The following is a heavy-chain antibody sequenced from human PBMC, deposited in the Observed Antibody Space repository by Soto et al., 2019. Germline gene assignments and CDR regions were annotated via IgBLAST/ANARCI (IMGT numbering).Heavy chain of an antibody. CDR2: IIPILGIA. V-gene: IGHV1-69*02. CDR3: ARGRIVVVAATDYYYYMDV. D-gene: IGHD2-15*01. CDR1: GGTFSSYT. Sequence: QVQLVQSGAEVKKPGSSVKVSCKASGGTFSSYTISWVRQAPGQGLEWMGRIIPILGIANYAQKFQGRVTITADKSTSTAYMELSRLRSEDTAVYYCARGRIVVVAATDYYYYMDVWGKGTTVTVSS. J-gene: IGHJ6*03.